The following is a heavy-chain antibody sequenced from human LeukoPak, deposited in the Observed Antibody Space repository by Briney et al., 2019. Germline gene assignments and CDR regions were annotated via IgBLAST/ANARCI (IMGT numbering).Heavy chain of an antibody. V-gene: IGHV4-61*02. D-gene: IGHD6-13*01. Sequence: PSETLSLTCTVSGNSISSGDNYWSWIRQPAGKGLEWIGRIYTSGSTNYNPSLKSRVTISLDTSKNQFSLKLSSVTAADTAVYYCARQPTYSSSWYSLYYYYMDVWGKGTTVTISS. CDR1: GNSISSGDNY. J-gene: IGHJ6*03. CDR2: IYTSGST. CDR3: ARQPTYSSSWYSLYYYYMDV.